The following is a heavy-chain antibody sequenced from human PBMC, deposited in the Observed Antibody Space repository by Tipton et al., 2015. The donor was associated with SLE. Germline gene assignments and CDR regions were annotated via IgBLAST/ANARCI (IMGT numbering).Heavy chain of an antibody. CDR3: TKTGGSYPRMIYFDY. V-gene: IGHV3-23*01. CDR1: GFTFNNYA. Sequence: GSLRLSCAASGFTFNNYAMNWVRQAPGKGLEWVSVISRSGDTTYYADSVRGRFTISRDNSKNTLFLHMNILRVEDTAIYYCTKTGGSYPRMIYFDYWGQGTLVTASS. J-gene: IGHJ4*02. CDR2: ISRSGDTT. D-gene: IGHD1-26*01.